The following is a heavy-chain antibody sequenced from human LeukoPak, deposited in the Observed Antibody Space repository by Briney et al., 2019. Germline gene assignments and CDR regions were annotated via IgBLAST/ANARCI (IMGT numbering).Heavy chain of an antibody. V-gene: IGHV3-7*05. CDR1: GFSFSAYY. D-gene: IGHD2-15*01. CDR2: INQAGSVQ. Sequence: PGGSLRLSCAASGFSFSAYYMNWVRQAPGKGPEWLANINQAGSVQNYVDSVRGRFTISRDNAKNSLFLQMNSLRAEDTAIYYCAKDPLYCSGGSCYFPFDYWGQGTLVTVSS. CDR3: AKDPLYCSGGSCYFPFDY. J-gene: IGHJ4*02.